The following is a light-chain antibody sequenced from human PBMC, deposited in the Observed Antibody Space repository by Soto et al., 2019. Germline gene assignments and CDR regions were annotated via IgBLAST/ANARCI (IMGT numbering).Light chain of an antibody. CDR3: QHRSNWPRT. Sequence: EIVLTQSPATLSLSPGERASLSCRASQSVSTYLAWYQHKPGQAPRLLIYDASNRATGIPARFSGSGSGTDFTLTIRSLEPEDFAVYYCQHRSNWPRTFGQGTKVEIK. CDR2: DAS. CDR1: QSVSTY. V-gene: IGKV3-11*01. J-gene: IGKJ1*01.